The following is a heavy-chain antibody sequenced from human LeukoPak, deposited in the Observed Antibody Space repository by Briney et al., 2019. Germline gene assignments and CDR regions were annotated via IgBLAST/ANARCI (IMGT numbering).Heavy chain of an antibody. V-gene: IGHV4-34*01. CDR1: GGSFSGYY. Sequence: SETLSLTCAVYGGSFSGYYWSWIRQPPGKGLEWIGEINHSGSTNYNPSLKSRVTMSVDTSKNQFSLKVSSVTAADTAVYYCARFLSRRAAFDIWGQGTVVTVAS. J-gene: IGHJ3*02. CDR2: INHSGST. CDR3: ARFLSRRAAFDI.